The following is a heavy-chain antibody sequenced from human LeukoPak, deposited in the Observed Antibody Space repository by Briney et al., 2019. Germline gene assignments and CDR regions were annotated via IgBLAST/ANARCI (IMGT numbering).Heavy chain of an antibody. CDR2: ISNTGKTK. J-gene: IGHJ4*02. V-gene: IGHV3-11*01. D-gene: IGHD3-16*01. CDR1: EFTFSDYY. Sequence: RSGGSLRLSCAASEFTFSDYYMSWIRQAPGKGLEWISYISNTGKTKYYADSVQGRFTISRDNAKNSLYLEMDSLRAEDTAVYYCARDAASFAYFWGQGTLVTVSS. CDR3: ARDAASFAYF.